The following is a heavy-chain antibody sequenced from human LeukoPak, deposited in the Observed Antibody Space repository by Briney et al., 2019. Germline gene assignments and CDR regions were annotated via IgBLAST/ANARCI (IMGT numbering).Heavy chain of an antibody. J-gene: IGHJ6*02. CDR2: IDHRGST. V-gene: IGHV4-34*01. D-gene: IGHD6-13*01. CDR3: ASRIAAAGYYYYYYAMDV. Sequence: SEALSLTCAVYGGSFSGYYWSWIRQPPGKGLEWIGEIDHRGSTTYNPSLKSRVTISLDTSKNQFPLKMNSVTAPDTAVYYCASRIAAAGYYYYYYAMDVWGQGTTVTVSS. CDR1: GGSFSGYY.